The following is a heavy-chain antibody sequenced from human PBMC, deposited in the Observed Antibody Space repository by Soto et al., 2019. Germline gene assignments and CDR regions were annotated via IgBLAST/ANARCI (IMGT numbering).Heavy chain of an antibody. Sequence: ASVKVSCKASGYTFTGYYMHWVRQAPGQGLEWMGWINPNSGGTKYAQKFQGRVTMTRDTSISTAYMELSRLRADDTAVDYCARDPRGYSYGYDYWGQGTLVTVSS. J-gene: IGHJ4*02. CDR3: ARDPRGYSYGYDY. D-gene: IGHD5-18*01. V-gene: IGHV1-2*02. CDR2: INPNSGGT. CDR1: GYTFTGYY.